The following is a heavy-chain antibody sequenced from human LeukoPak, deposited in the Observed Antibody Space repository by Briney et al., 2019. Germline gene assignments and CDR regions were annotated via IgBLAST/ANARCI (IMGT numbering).Heavy chain of an antibody. D-gene: IGHD4-11*01. CDR3: ASTVILDF. J-gene: IGHJ4*02. Sequence: GGSLRLSCAASGFTFSSYSMNWVRQAPGKGLEWVANIREDGSEKYYVDSVKGQFTISRDNAKNSLYLQMNSLRAEDTAVYFCASTVILDFWGQGTLVTVSS. CDR2: IREDGSEK. CDR1: GFTFSSYS. V-gene: IGHV3-7*01.